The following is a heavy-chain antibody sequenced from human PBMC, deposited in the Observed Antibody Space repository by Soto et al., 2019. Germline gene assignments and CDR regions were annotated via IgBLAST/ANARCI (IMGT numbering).Heavy chain of an antibody. V-gene: IGHV3-48*02. J-gene: IGHJ6*02. CDR3: ARDSSGRQYYGMDV. CDR1: GCIFSDYS. Sequence: PEGSLRLSCTPSGCIFSDYSKNWVRQAPGKGLEWISYVTTTSSTMYYADSVKGRFTISRDNAKNSLYLQMNSLRDEDTAVYYCARDSSGRQYYGMDVWGQGTTVTVSS. D-gene: IGHD3-22*01. CDR2: VTTTSSTM.